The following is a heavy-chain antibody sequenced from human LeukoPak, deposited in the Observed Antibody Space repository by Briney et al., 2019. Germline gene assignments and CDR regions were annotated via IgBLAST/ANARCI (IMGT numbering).Heavy chain of an antibody. Sequence: GGSLRLSCAASGXTFISYWMHWVRQAPGKGQVWVSRINSDGSTTSYAASVKGRFTISRDTAKNTLYLQMNSLRAEDTAVYYCARGHHYYDSSAYYYWGQGTLVTVSS. V-gene: IGHV3-74*01. J-gene: IGHJ4*02. CDR2: INSDGSTT. CDR3: ARGHHYYDSSAYYY. D-gene: IGHD3-22*01. CDR1: GXTFISYW.